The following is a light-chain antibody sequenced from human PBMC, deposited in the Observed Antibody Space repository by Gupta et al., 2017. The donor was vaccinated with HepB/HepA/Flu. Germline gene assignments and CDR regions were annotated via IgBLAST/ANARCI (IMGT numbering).Light chain of an antibody. CDR2: HDT. J-gene: IGLJ2*01. CDR3: QAWHSGAVI. V-gene: IGLV3-1*01. CDR1: KLGDKY. Sequence: SYEVIQPPSVSVSPGQTASITCSGDKLGDKYVSWYQQKPGQSPVLVIYHDTTRPSDIPERFSGSNSGNTATLTISGTQAMDEEDYYCQAWHSGAVIFGGGTKLTVL.